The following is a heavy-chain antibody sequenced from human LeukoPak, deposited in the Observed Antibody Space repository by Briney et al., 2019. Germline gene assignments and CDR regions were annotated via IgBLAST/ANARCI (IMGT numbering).Heavy chain of an antibody. CDR1: GFTFSSYA. D-gene: IGHD3-22*01. Sequence: GGSLRLSCAASGFTFSSYAMSWVRQAPGKGLEWVSAISGSGGSTYYADSVKGRFTISRDNSKNTLYLQMNSLRAEDTAVYYCAKDDGYYSTYPNGFFDLWGRGTLVTVSS. V-gene: IGHV3-23*01. CDR2: ISGSGGST. J-gene: IGHJ2*01. CDR3: AKDDGYYSTYPNGFFDL.